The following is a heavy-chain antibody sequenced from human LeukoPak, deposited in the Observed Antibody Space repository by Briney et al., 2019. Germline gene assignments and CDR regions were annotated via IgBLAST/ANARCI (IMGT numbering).Heavy chain of an antibody. CDR2: INPSGGST. V-gene: IGHV1-46*01. D-gene: IGHD6-19*01. CDR1: GYTFTSHH. J-gene: IGHJ3*02. Sequence: ASVKVSCKASGYTFTSHHMHWVRQAPGQGLEWMGIINPSGGSTSYAQKFQGRVTMTRDTSTSTVYMELSGLRSEDTAVYYCAREGRGSSGNNAFDIWGQGTMVTVSS. CDR3: AREGRGSSGNNAFDI.